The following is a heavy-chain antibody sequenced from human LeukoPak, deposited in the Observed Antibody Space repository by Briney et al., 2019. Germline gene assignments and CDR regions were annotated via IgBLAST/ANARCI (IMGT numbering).Heavy chain of an antibody. D-gene: IGHD6-13*01. CDR2: ISGGGDNT. V-gene: IGHV3-23*01. J-gene: IGHJ4*02. Sequence: PGGSLRLSCAASGFTFSTYAVTWVRQAPGKGLEWVSSISGGGDNTYYADSVKGRFTISRDNSKNTLYLQMNSLRAEDTAVYYCASQTYSSSCYYWGQGTLVTVSS. CDR3: ASQTYSSSCYY. CDR1: GFTFSTYA.